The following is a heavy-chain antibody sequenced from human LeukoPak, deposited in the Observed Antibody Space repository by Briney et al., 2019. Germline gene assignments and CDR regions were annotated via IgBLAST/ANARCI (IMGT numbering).Heavy chain of an antibody. Sequence: GGSLRLSCAASGFTFSSYAMHWVRQPPGKGLEYVSAISSNGGSTSYANSVKGRFTISRDNSKNTLYLQMGSLRAEDMAVYYCAREAGIVVRCSDYWGQGTLVTVSS. J-gene: IGHJ4*02. D-gene: IGHD6-19*01. V-gene: IGHV3-64*01. CDR1: GFTFSSYA. CDR3: AREAGIVVRCSDY. CDR2: ISSNGGST.